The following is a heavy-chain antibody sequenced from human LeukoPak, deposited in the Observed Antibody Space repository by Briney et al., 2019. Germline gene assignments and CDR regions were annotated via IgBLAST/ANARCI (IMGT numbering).Heavy chain of an antibody. CDR3: ARGRDTFDY. CDR2: IYYSGST. V-gene: IGHV4-59*01. Sequence: SETLSLTCAVYGGSFSGYYWSWIRQPPGKGLEWIGFIYYSGSTNYSPSLKSRVTISVDTSKNQFSLKLSSVTAADTAVYYCARGRDTFDYWGQGTLVTVSS. CDR1: GGSFSGYY. J-gene: IGHJ4*02. D-gene: IGHD3-10*01.